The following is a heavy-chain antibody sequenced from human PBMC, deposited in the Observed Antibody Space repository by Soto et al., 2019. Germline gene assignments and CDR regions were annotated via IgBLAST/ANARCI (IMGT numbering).Heavy chain of an antibody. CDR2: INSDGSGT. CDR3: VEERRTGTGY. CDR1: GFDFSTYW. Sequence: EVQLVESGGGLVQPGGSLRLSCAASGFDFSTYWMHWVRQVPGKGPVWLSRINSDGSGTGYADAVKARFTISRDNHKKRVYLQMTRLRVEETALYYCVEERRTGTGYWGQGTPVSVS. D-gene: IGHD1-26*01. V-gene: IGHV3-74*01. J-gene: IGHJ4*02.